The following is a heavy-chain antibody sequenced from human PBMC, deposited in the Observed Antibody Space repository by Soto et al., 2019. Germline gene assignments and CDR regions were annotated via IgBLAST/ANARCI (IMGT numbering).Heavy chain of an antibody. V-gene: IGHV4-31*03. CDR3: ARGAATTEDS. Sequence: QVQLRESGPGLVKPSQTLSLTCTVSGDSITSVGYYWSWIRQFPGKGLEWIGYILYTGTTYYNPSLESRITISANTSKTQFSLKMTSVTAADTAVYYCARGAATTEDSWGQGMLVTVSS. CDR2: ILYTGTT. CDR1: GDSITSVGYY. D-gene: IGHD4-17*01. J-gene: IGHJ4*02.